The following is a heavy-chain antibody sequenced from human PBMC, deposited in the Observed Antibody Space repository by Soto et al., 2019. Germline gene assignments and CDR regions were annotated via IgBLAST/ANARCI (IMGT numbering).Heavy chain of an antibody. CDR2: IYSGGAT. CDR3: ARGAPSREAPDPFDT. V-gene: IGHV3-66*01. Sequence: EVQLVESGGGLVQPGGSLRLSCAASGFTVSSNYMSWVRQAPGKGLEWVSVIYSGGATHYADSVMGRFTISRDNSKNTLSLQMNSLRVEDTAVYYCARGAPSREAPDPFDTWGQGTLVTVSS. J-gene: IGHJ5*02. CDR1: GFTVSSNY. D-gene: IGHD6-6*01.